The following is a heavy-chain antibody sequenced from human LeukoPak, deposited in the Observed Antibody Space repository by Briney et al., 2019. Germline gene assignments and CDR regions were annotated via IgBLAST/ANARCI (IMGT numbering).Heavy chain of an antibody. Sequence: GGSLRLSCAASGFSFGSHPMNWVRQAPGKGLELVSGITGSGDYTYYIDSVQGRFTISRDNSMNMLFLQMNSLRAEDTAVYYCARGVMAARLYYFDYWGRGILVTVSS. J-gene: IGHJ4*02. D-gene: IGHD2-21*01. CDR2: ITGSGDYT. V-gene: IGHV3-23*01. CDR1: GFSFGSHP. CDR3: ARGVMAARLYYFDY.